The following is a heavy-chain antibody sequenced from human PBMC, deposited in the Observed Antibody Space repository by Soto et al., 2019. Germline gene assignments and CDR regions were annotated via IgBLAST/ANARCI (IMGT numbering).Heavy chain of an antibody. Sequence: QVQLVESGGGVVQPGRSLRLSCAASGFTFSSYAMHLVSQAPGKGLEWVAVISYDGSNKYYADSVKGRFTISRDNSKNTLYLQMNSLRAEDTAVYYCAREARYWGQGTLVTVSS. CDR2: ISYDGSNK. CDR1: GFTFSSYA. V-gene: IGHV3-30-3*01. J-gene: IGHJ4*02. CDR3: AREARY.